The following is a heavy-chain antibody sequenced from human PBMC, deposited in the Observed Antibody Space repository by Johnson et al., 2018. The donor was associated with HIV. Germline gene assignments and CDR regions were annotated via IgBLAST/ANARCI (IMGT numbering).Heavy chain of an antibody. CDR1: GFTFSSFG. Sequence: QVQLVESGGGVVQPGRSQRLSCAASGFTFSSFGMHWVRQAPGKGLEWVAVIWYDGSDKYYADSVKGRFTISRDNSRNTVYLQMNSLRVEDTAVYYCAKGCRWLLERTYAFDIWGQGTMVIVSS. D-gene: IGHD3-22*01. CDR2: IWYDGSDK. V-gene: IGHV3-33*06. CDR3: AKGCRWLLERTYAFDI. J-gene: IGHJ3*02.